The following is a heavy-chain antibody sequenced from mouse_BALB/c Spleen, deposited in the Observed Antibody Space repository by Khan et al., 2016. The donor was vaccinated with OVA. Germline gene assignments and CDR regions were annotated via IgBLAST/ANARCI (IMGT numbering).Heavy chain of an antibody. Sequence: VQLKQSGPELMKPGASVKISCKASGYSFTSYYIHWVIQSPGTSLEWIGYIDPFSGDTTYNQKFKGKATLTVDKSSSTAYIHLSNLTSEDSAVYYCTGHGYVAWFTYWGQGTLVTVSA. CDR1: GYSFTSYY. J-gene: IGHJ3*01. V-gene: IGHV1S135*01. CDR3: TGHGYVAWFTY. D-gene: IGHD2-2*01. CDR2: IDPFSGDT.